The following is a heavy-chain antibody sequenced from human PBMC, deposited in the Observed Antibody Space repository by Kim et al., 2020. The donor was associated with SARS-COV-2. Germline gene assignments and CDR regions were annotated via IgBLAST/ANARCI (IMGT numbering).Heavy chain of an antibody. CDR3: ARDQRRLKTYQLKHGGPFDP. Sequence: RVTISVDTSKNQFSLKLSSVTAADTAVYYCARDQRRLKTYQLKHGGPFDPWGQGTLVTVSS. D-gene: IGHD2-2*01. V-gene: IGHV4-31*02. J-gene: IGHJ5*02.